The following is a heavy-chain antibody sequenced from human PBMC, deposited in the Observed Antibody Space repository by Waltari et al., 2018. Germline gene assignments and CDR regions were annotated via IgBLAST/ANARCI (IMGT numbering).Heavy chain of an antibody. V-gene: IGHV3-21*06. Sequence: EVQLVESGGGLVKPGGSLRLSCAASGFTFNTYSMNWVRQAPWNGLDWVSSISEGPSYADSVRCRFTIPRDNAKNSLYLQMNYLRAEDTAVYYWAREGAAAGDGLYGLDVWGQGTTVTVSS. J-gene: IGHJ6*02. CDR2: ISEGPS. CDR3: AREGAAAGDGLYGLDV. D-gene: IGHD6-13*01. CDR1: GFTFNTYS.